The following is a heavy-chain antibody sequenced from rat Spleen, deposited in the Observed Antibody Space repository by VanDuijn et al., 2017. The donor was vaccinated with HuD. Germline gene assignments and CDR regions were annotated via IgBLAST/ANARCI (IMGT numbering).Heavy chain of an antibody. V-gene: IGHV5-58*01. J-gene: IGHJ2*01. CDR2: ISVDGSRA. Sequence: EVQLVETGGGLVQPGRSLKLSCVASGFTFSESWMYWIRQAPGEALEWVSSISVDGSRAYYPDSVKGRFSISRENAKSTTYLHMNSLRSEDTATYYCSPLPGHNLDYWGQGVMVTASS. CDR1: GFTFSESW. CDR3: SPLPGHNLDY. D-gene: IGHD1-4*01.